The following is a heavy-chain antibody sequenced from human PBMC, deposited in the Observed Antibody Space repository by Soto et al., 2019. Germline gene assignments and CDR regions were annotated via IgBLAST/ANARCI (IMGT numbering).Heavy chain of an antibody. J-gene: IGHJ3*02. CDR1: GGTFSSYA. CDR3: ARGVRTGEMHDAFDI. CDR2: IIPIFGTA. Sequence: ASVKVSCKASGGTFSSYAISWVRQAPGQGLEWMGGIIPIFGTANYAQKFQGRVTITADESTSTAYMELSSLRSEDTAVYYCARGVRTGEMHDAFDIWGQGTMVTVSS. D-gene: IGHD7-27*01. V-gene: IGHV1-69*13.